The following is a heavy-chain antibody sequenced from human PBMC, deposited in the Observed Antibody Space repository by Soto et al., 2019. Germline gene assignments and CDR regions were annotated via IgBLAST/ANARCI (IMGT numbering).Heavy chain of an antibody. CDR2: ISYDGSNK. CDR1: GFTFSSYA. Sequence: QVQLVESGGGVVQPGRSPRLSCAASGFTFSSYAMHWVRQAPGKGLEWVAVISYDGSNKYYADSVKGRFTISRDNSKNTLYLQMNSLRAEDTAVYYCFGVVVRLPDGGGYYYYYGMDVWGQGTTVTVSS. V-gene: IGHV3-30-3*01. D-gene: IGHD2-2*01. J-gene: IGHJ6*02. CDR3: FGVVVRLPDGGGYYYYYGMDV.